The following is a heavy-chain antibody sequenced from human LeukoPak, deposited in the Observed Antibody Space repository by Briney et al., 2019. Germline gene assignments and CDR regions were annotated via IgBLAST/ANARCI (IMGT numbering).Heavy chain of an antibody. Sequence: ASVKVSCTTSGYTFTTYAIHWVRQAPGQRLEWMGLINADDGNTRYSQRFQGRVTITRDTSANTAYMELSSLRSDDTAVYYCARDLPLSRRYDTKGGTGYWGQGTLVTVSS. V-gene: IGHV1-3*01. J-gene: IGHJ4*02. CDR3: ARDLPLSRRYDTKGGTGY. CDR2: INADDGNT. D-gene: IGHD3-22*01. CDR1: GYTFTTYA.